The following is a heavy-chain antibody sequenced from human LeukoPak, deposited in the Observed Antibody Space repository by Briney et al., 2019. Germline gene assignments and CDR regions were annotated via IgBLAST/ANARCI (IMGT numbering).Heavy chain of an antibody. J-gene: IGHJ4*02. CDR1: GFTASSNK. Sequence: AGGSLKFSFEASGFTASSNKISWFRQAPGKGLEWVSVIYSGGSTYYADSVKGRFTISRDNSKNTLYLQMNSLRAEDTAVYYCARDLVGITCRWGQGTLVTVSS. CDR3: ARDLVGITCR. D-gene: IGHD6-6*01. CDR2: IYSGGST. V-gene: IGHV3-53*01.